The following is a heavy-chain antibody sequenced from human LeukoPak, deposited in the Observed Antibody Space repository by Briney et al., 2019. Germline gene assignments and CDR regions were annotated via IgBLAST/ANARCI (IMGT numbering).Heavy chain of an antibody. CDR2: INPNSGGT. J-gene: IGHJ5*02. CDR3: ARVSRFFQNWFDP. CDR1: GYTFTGYY. Sequence: SVKVSCKASGYTFTGYYMHWVRQAPGQGLEWMGWINPNSGGTNYAQKFQGRVTMTRDTSISTAYMELSRLRSDDTAVYYCARVSRFFQNWFDPWGQGTLVTVSS. V-gene: IGHV1-2*02.